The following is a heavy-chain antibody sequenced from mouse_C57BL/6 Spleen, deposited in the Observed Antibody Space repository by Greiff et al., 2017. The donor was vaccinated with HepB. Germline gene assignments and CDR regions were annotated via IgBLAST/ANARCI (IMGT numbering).Heavy chain of an antibody. CDR2: ISYDGSN. V-gene: IGHV3-6*01. D-gene: IGHD1-1*01. CDR3: ARGTTTQFAY. Sequence: EVQLQQSGPGLVKPSQSLSPTCSVTGYSITSGYYWNWIRQFPGNKLEWMGYISYDGSNNYNPSLKNRISITRDTSKNQFFLKLNSVTTEDTATYYCARGTTTQFAYWGQGTLVTVSA. CDR1: GYSITSGYY. J-gene: IGHJ3*01.